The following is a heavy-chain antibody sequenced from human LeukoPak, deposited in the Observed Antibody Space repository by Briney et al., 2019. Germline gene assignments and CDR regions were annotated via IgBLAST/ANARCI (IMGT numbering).Heavy chain of an antibody. CDR2: IYYSGST. CDR1: GGSISSSSYY. D-gene: IGHD3-10*01. J-gene: IGHJ4*02. V-gene: IGHV4-39*01. CDR3: ARTRVQGPLPFDY. Sequence: SETLSLTCTVSGGSISSSSYYWGWIRQPPGKGLEWIGSIYYSGSTYYNPSLKSRVTISVDTSKNQFSLKLSSVTAADTAVYYCARTRVQGPLPFDYWGQGTLVTVSS.